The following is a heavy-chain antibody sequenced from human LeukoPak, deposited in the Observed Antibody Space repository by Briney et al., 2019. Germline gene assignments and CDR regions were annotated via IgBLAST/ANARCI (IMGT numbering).Heavy chain of an antibody. V-gene: IGHV4-34*01. CDR3: ARGLGKLRIAAAGKARTNWFDP. D-gene: IGHD6-13*01. CDR2: INHSGST. Sequence: PSETLSLTCAVYGGSSSGYYWSWIRQPPGKGLEWIGEINHSGSTNYNPSLKSRVTISVDTSKNQFSLKLSSVTAADTAVYYCARGLGKLRIAAAGKARTNWFDPWGQGTLVTVSS. J-gene: IGHJ5*02. CDR1: GGSSSGYY.